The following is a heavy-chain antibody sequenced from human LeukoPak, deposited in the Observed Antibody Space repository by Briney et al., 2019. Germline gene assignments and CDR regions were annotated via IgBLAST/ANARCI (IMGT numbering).Heavy chain of an antibody. D-gene: IGHD3-10*01. J-gene: IGHJ3*02. Sequence: GGSLRLSCAASGFTFSSYGMHWVRQAQGKGLEWVAVISYDGSNKYYADSVKGRFTISRDNSKNTLYLQMNSLRAEDTAVYYCAKSMVRGVIRQRVAFDISGQGTMVTVSS. V-gene: IGHV3-30*18. CDR3: AKSMVRGVIRQRVAFDI. CDR1: GFTFSSYG. CDR2: ISYDGSNK.